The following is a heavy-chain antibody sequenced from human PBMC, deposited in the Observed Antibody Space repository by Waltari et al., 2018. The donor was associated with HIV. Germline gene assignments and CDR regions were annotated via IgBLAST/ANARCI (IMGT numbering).Heavy chain of an antibody. CDR3: ARGRGSVPADVVVPAANTNPSWFDP. Sequence: QVQLQQWGAGLLKPSETLSLTCAVYGGSFSGYSWSWLRQPPGKGLEWIGEIKHSGGTNYNPSLQIGVPQAVDTDNNHFSLELSAVTAADTAVYYCARGRGSVPADVVVPAANTNPSWFDPWGQGTLVTVSS. D-gene: IGHD2-2*01. V-gene: IGHV4-34*01. CDR2: IKHSGGT. CDR1: GGSFSGYS. J-gene: IGHJ5*02.